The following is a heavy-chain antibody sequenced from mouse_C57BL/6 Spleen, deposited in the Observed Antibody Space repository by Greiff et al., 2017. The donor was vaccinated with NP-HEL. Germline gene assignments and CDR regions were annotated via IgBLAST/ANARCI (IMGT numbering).Heavy chain of an antibody. D-gene: IGHD1-1*01. V-gene: IGHV1-50*01. CDR3: ARVPTVVGYFYF. CDR1: GYTFTSYW. J-gene: IGHJ2*01. Sequence: VQLQQPGAELVKPGASVKLSCKASGYTFTSYWMQWVKQRPGQGLEWIGEIDPSDSYTNYNQKFKGKATLTVDTSSSPAYMQLSSRTSEDSAVYYCARVPTVVGYFYFWGQGTTLTVSS. CDR2: IDPSDSYT.